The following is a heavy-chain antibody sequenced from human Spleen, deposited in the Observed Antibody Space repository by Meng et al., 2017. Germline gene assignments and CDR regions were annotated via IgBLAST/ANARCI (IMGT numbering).Heavy chain of an antibody. D-gene: IGHD3-10*01. Sequence: GESLKISCAASGFTFSSYGMHWVRQAPGKGLEWVGIISYDGSNKNNADTVKGRFTISRDNSKNTLYLQMNSLRAEDTAVYYCARGRVSGSGSYFPGHWGQGTLVTVSS. CDR1: GFTFSSYG. CDR2: ISYDGSNK. J-gene: IGHJ4*02. CDR3: ARGRVSGSGSYFPGH. V-gene: IGHV3-30*01.